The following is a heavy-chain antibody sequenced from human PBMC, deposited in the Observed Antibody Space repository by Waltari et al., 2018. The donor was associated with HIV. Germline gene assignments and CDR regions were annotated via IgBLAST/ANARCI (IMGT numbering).Heavy chain of an antibody. J-gene: IGHJ3*02. CDR2: LSGSGGRP. V-gene: IGHV3-23*04. D-gene: IGHD3-22*01. CDR3: AKWGPESSGYALLPSWVAFDI. Sequence: EVQLVESGGGLVQTGGSLRLSCAASGFTFSSYAMSWVRQAPGKGREWVSALSGSGGRPYYAYSLKGRFTNSRDNSKNTLYLQMNSLRAEYTAVYYFAKWGPESSGYALLPSWVAFDIWGQGTMVTVSS. CDR1: GFTFSSYA.